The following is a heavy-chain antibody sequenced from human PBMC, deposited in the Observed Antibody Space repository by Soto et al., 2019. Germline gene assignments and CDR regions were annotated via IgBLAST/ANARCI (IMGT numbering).Heavy chain of an antibody. D-gene: IGHD5-12*01. V-gene: IGHV3-23*01. CDR3: AKDNHGLPDY. J-gene: IGHJ4*02. CDR2: ISGSGGST. Sequence: VGSLRLSCASSVFTFSSYAMSCVRQSPGKGLEWVSAISGSGGSTYYADSVKGRFTISRDNSKNTLYLQMNSLRAEDTAVYYCAKDNHGLPDYWCQGTLVTVSS. CDR1: VFTFSSYA.